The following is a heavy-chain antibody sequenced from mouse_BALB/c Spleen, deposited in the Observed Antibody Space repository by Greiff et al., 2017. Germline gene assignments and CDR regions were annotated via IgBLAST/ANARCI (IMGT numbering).Heavy chain of an antibody. V-gene: IGHV5-9-4*01. CDR2: ISSGGSYT. CDR1: GFTFSSYA. CDR3: ARYYDYAPYYAMDY. Sequence: EVKVEESGGGLVQPGGSLKLSCAASGFTFSSYAMSWVRQSPEKRLEWVAEISSGGSYTYYPDTVTGRFTISRDNAKNTLYLEMSSLRSEDTAMYYCARYYDYAPYYAMDYWGQGTSVTVSS. D-gene: IGHD2-4*01. J-gene: IGHJ4*01.